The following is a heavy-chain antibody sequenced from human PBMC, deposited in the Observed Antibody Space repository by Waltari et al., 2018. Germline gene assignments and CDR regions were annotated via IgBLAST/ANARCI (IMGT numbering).Heavy chain of an antibody. CDR1: GFTVSSNY. D-gene: IGHD4-17*01. J-gene: IGHJ1*01. V-gene: IGHV3-53*04. CDR2: IYSGGST. CDR3: ARGGAVTESPEYFQH. Sequence: EVQLVESGGGLVQPGGSLRLSCAASGFTVSSNYMSWVRQAPGKGLEWVSVIYSGGSTYYADSVKGRFTISRHNSKNTLYLQMNSLRAEDTAVYYWARGGAVTESPEYFQHWGQGTLVTVSS.